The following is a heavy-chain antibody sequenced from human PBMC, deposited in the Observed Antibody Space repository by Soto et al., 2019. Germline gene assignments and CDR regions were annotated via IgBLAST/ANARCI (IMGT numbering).Heavy chain of an antibody. CDR1: GGSISSSRSY. V-gene: IGHV4-39*01. J-gene: IGHJ4*02. Sequence: SETLSLTCTVSGGSISSSRSYWGWIRQPPGKGLECIGSIYYSGSTYYSPSLKSRVTISVDTSKNQFSLNLSSVTAADTAVYYVARRGLVGATTFDYWGQGTLVTVSS. D-gene: IGHD1-26*01. CDR2: IYYSGST. CDR3: ARRGLVGATTFDY.